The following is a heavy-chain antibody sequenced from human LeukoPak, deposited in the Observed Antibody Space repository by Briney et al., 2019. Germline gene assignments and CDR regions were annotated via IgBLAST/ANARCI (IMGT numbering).Heavy chain of an antibody. V-gene: IGHV1-69*04. CDR2: IIPILGIA. Sequence: SVTVSCKASGGTFSSYAISWVRQAPGQGLEWMGRIIPILGIANYAQKFQGRVMITAGKYTSTAYMELGSLRSEDTAGYYCARLPAGHCDILTGLRFDPWGQGTLVSVSS. J-gene: IGHJ5*02. CDR3: ARLPAGHCDILTGLRFDP. D-gene: IGHD3-9*01. CDR1: GGTFSSYA.